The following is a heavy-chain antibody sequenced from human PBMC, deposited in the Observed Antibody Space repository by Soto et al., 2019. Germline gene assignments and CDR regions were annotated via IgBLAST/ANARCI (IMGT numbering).Heavy chain of an antibody. CDR3: AKDRGAEVDTGTVDY. D-gene: IGHD5-18*01. CDR2: INRDGDRT. J-gene: IGHJ4*02. V-gene: IGHV3-64*01. Sequence: EVQLVESGGDLVQPGGSLRLSCAASGITLSNYAMHWVRQAPGKGLESVSAINRDGDRTYYANSVKGRFTISRDNSKNTLYLQMGSLRGDDMAVYYCAKDRGAEVDTGTVDYWGQGTLVTVSS. CDR1: GITLSNYA.